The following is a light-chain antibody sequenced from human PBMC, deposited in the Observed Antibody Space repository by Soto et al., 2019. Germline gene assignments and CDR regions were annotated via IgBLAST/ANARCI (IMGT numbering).Light chain of an antibody. CDR1: SSDVGAYNY. V-gene: IGLV2-8*01. J-gene: IGLJ7*01. Sequence: QSALTQPPSASGSPGQSVTISCTGTSSDVGAYNYVSWYQQHPGKAPRLMIYEVNKRPSGVPDRFSGSKSGNTASLTVSGLQADDEADYYCASYAGSDTVLFGGGTQLNVL. CDR3: ASYAGSDTVL. CDR2: EVN.